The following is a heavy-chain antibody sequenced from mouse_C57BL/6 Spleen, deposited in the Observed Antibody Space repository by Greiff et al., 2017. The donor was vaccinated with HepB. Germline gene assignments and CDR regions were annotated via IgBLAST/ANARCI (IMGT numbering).Heavy chain of an antibody. J-gene: IGHJ4*01. CDR3: VRQENWDDYYAMDY. D-gene: IGHD4-1*01. Sequence: EVKLMESGGGLVQPKGSLKLSCAASGFSFNTYAMNWVRQAPGKCLEWVARIRSKSNNYATYYADSVKDRFTISRDDSESMLYLQMNNLKTEDTAMYYCVRQENWDDYYAMDYWGQGTSVTVSS. CDR2: IRSKSNNYAT. CDR1: GFSFNTYA. V-gene: IGHV10-1*01.